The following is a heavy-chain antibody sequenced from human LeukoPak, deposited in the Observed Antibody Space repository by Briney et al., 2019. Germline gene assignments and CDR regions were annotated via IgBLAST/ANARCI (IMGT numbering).Heavy chain of an antibody. CDR1: GGSISSYY. J-gene: IGHJ4*02. CDR3: ACGERITIFGVVR. Sequence: SETLSLTCTVSGGSISSYYWSWIRQPPGKGLEWIGYIYYSGSTNYNPSLKSRVTISVDTSKNQFSLKLSSVTAADTAVYYCACGERITIFGVVRWGQGTLVTVSS. D-gene: IGHD3-3*01. V-gene: IGHV4-59*08. CDR2: IYYSGST.